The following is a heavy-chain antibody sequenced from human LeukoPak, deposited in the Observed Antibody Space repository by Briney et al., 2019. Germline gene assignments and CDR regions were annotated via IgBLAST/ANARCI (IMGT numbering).Heavy chain of an antibody. CDR1: GFTFSTYW. J-gene: IGHJ3*02. CDR2: IKQDGSEK. D-gene: IGHD2-2*01. Sequence: GGSLRLSCAASGFTFSTYWMSWVRQAPGKGLEWVANIKQDGSEKYYVDSVKGRFTISRDNAKNSLYLQMNSLRAEDTAVYYCASLGVVDAFDIWGQGTMVTVSS. CDR3: ASLGVVDAFDI. V-gene: IGHV3-7*01.